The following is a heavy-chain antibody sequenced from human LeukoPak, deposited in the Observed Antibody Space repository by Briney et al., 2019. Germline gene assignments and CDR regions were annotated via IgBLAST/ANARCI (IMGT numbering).Heavy chain of an antibody. CDR3: ARTAGYDYVWGSYRFGFDY. Sequence: SETLSLTCAVYGGSFSGYYWSWIRQPPGKGLEWIGEINHSGSTNYNPSLKSRVTISVDTSKNQFSLKLSSVTAADTAVYYCARTAGYDYVWGSYRFGFDYWGQGTLVTVSS. D-gene: IGHD3-16*02. V-gene: IGHV4-34*01. J-gene: IGHJ4*02. CDR1: GGSFSGYY. CDR2: INHSGST.